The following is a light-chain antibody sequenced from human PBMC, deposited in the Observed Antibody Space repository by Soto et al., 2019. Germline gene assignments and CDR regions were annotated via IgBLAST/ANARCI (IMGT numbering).Light chain of an antibody. CDR3: SSYTSSNTLVV. CDR2: DVS. J-gene: IGLJ2*01. Sequence: QSALTQPASVSGSPGQSITISCTGTSSDVGGYHYVSWYQQHPGKAPKLMIYDVSNRPSGVSNRFSGSKSGNTASLTISGLQAEDEADYYCSSYTSSNTLVVFGGGTKLTVL. CDR1: SSDVGGYHY. V-gene: IGLV2-14*01.